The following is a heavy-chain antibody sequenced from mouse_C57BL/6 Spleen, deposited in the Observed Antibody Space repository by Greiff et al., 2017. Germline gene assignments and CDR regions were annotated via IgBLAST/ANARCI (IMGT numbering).Heavy chain of an antibody. V-gene: IGHV5-6*02. J-gene: IGHJ2*01. CDR3: ARRGGYYDYDPYYFDY. CDR2: ISSGGSYT. CDR1: GFTFSSYG. Sequence: DVMLVESGGDLVKPGGSLKLSCAASGFTFSSYGMSWVRQTPDKRLEWVATISSGGSYTYYPDSVKGRFTISRDNAKNTLYLQMSSLKSEDTAMFYCARRGGYYDYDPYYFDYWGQGTTRTVSS. D-gene: IGHD2-4*01.